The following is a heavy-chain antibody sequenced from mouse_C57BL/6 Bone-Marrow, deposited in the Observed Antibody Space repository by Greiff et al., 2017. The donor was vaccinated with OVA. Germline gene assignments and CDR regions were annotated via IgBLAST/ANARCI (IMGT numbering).Heavy chain of an antibody. J-gene: IGHJ4*01. V-gene: IGHV14-4*01. CDR1: GFNIKDDY. D-gene: IGHD2-1*01. Sequence: EVQLQQSGAELVRPGASVKLSCTASGFNIKDDYMHWVKQRPEQGLEWIGWIDPENGDTEYASKFQGKATITADTSSNTAYLQLSSLTSEDTAVYYCTVYYGNSDYAMDYWGQGTSVTVSS. CDR2: IDPENGDT. CDR3: TVYYGNSDYAMDY.